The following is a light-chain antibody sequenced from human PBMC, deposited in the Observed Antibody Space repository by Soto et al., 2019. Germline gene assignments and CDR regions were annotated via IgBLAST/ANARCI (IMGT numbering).Light chain of an antibody. CDR2: SNN. CDR3: TAWEDSLNGVV. J-gene: IGLJ2*01. CDR1: SSNIGNNY. Sequence: QSVLTQPPSVSAAPGQKVTISCSGSSSNIGNNYVSWYQHLPGTAPKLLIYSNNQRPSGVPDRFSGSKSGTSASLAISGLQSEDEADYYCTAWEDSLNGVVFGGGTKLTVL. V-gene: IGLV1-44*01.